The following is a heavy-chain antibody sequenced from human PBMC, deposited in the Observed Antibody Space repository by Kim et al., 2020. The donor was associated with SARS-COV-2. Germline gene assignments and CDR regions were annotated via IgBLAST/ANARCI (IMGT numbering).Heavy chain of an antibody. J-gene: IGHJ4*02. D-gene: IGHD6-19*01. CDR3: AKDIVPYSSGRNSHWDY. CDR1: GFTFDDYA. CDR2: ISWDGGST. Sequence: GGSLRLSCAASGFTFDDYAMHWVRQAPGKGLEWVSLISWDGGSTYYADSVKGRFTISRDNRKKSLYLQMNSLRAEDTALYYCAKDIVPYSSGRNSHWDYWGQGTLLTGSS. V-gene: IGHV3-43D*03.